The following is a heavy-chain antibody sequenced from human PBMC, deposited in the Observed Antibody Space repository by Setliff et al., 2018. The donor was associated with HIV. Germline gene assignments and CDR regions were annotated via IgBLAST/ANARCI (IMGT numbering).Heavy chain of an antibody. CDR2: ISSSSSYI. CDR3: ASAGDYDYVWGSYRFDY. D-gene: IGHD3-16*02. J-gene: IGHJ4*02. Sequence: GGSLRLSCAASGFTFSSYSMNWFRQAPGKGLEWVSSISSSSSYIYYADSVKGRFTISRDNAKNSLYLQMNSLRAEDTAVYYCASAGDYDYVWGSYRFDYWGQGTLVTAPQ. CDR1: GFTFSSYS. V-gene: IGHV3-21*01.